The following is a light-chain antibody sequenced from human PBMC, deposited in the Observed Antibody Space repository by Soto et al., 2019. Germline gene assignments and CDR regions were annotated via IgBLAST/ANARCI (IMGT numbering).Light chain of an antibody. J-gene: IGKJ2*01. CDR1: QSVSSN. CDR2: GAS. CDR3: QQYNKWPPYT. V-gene: IGKV3-15*01. Sequence: EIVMTQSPANLSVSPGERATLSCRASQSVSSNLAWYKQKPGQGPRLLIYGASTRATGIPARFSGSGSGTEFTLTISSLQSEDFAVYYCQQYNKWPPYTCVQGTKVEIK.